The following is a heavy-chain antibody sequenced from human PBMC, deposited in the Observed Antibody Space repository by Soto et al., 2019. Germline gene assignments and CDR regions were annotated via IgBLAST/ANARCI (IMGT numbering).Heavy chain of an antibody. D-gene: IGHD4-4*01. CDR1: GFTFSSYG. CDR2: ISYDGSNK. CDR3: AKPPTTVTPGSYYFDY. J-gene: IGHJ4*02. Sequence: RRLSCAASGFTFSSYGMHWVRQAPGKGLEWVAVISYDGSNKYYADSVKGRFTISRDNSKNTLYLQMNSLRAEDTAVYYCAKPPTTVTPGSYYFDYWGQGTLVTVSS. V-gene: IGHV3-30*18.